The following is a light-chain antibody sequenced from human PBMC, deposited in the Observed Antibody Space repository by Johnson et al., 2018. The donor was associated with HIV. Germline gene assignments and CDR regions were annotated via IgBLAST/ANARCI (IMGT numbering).Light chain of an antibody. CDR3: GTWDSSLSAYV. CDR2: ENN. V-gene: IGLV1-51*02. J-gene: IGLJ1*01. Sequence: QSVLTQPPSVSAAPGQMVSISCSGSSSNIGKNYVSWYQQFPGTAPKLLIYENNKRPSGIPDRFSGSKSGTSATLGITGLQTGDEADYYFGTWDSSLSAYVFGTGTKVTVL. CDR1: SSNIGKNY.